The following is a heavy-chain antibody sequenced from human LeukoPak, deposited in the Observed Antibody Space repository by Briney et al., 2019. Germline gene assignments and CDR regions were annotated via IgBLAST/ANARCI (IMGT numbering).Heavy chain of an antibody. D-gene: IGHD5-24*01. CDR2: ISGSGGST. CDR3: AKEMATPAVFDY. J-gene: IGHJ4*02. CDR1: GFPLSSYS. Sequence: GGSLRLSCAASGFPLSSYSINWVRQAPGKGLEWVSAISGSGGSTYYADSVKGRFTISRDNSKNTLYLQMNSLRAEDTAVYYCAKEMATPAVFDYWGQGTLVTVSS. V-gene: IGHV3-23*01.